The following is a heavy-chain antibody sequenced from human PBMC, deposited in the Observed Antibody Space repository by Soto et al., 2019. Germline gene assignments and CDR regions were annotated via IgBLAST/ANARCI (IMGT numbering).Heavy chain of an antibody. CDR1: GFTFNTYG. CDR3: AKDYLYDYVWEKAKDWKADAFDM. CDR2: MSGSGGSS. Sequence: EVQLLESGGGLVQPGGSLRLSCAASGFTFNTYGMSWVRQAPGKGLEWVSGMSGSGGSSYYADSVKGRFTISRDSSKNTRYLQMNGLRAEDTAVYYCAKDYLYDYVWEKAKDWKADAFDMWGQGTMVTVSS. V-gene: IGHV3-23*01. J-gene: IGHJ3*02. D-gene: IGHD3-16*01.